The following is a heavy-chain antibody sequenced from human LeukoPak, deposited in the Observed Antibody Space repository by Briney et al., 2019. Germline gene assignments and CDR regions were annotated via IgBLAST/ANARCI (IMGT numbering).Heavy chain of an antibody. CDR1: GGSISSYY. CDR2: IYYSGST. J-gene: IGHJ5*02. CDR3: ARQGSRGIAARPGWFDP. Sequence: IPSETLSLTCTVSGGSISSYYWSWIRQPPGKGLEWIGYIYYSGSTNYNPSLKSRVTISVDTSKNQFSLKLSSVTAADTAVYYCARQGSRGIAARPGWFDPWGQGTLVTVSS. V-gene: IGHV4-59*08. D-gene: IGHD6-6*01.